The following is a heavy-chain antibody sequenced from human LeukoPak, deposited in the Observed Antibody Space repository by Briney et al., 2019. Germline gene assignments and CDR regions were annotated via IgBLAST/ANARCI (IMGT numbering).Heavy chain of an antibody. V-gene: IGHV3-74*01. CDR1: GFTFSSYW. Sequence: GGSLRLSCTASGFTFSSYWMHWVRQAPGKGLVWVSRINSDGGSTSYADSVKGRLTISRDNAKNTLYLQMNSLRAEDTAVYYCARRIQGMAPYYFDYWGQGTLVTVSS. CDR2: INSDGGST. J-gene: IGHJ4*02. CDR3: ARRIQGMAPYYFDY. D-gene: IGHD5-24*01.